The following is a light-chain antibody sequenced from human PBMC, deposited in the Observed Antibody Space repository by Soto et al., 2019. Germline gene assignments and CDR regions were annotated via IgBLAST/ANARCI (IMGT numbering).Light chain of an antibody. CDR2: DVN. Sequence: QSVLTQPASVSGSPGQSITISCTGTSSDIGAYNFVSWYQQHPGTAPKLMLYDVNIRPSGVSNRFSGSKSGNTASLTISGLQAEDEADYYCTSCTTSTTMIFGGGTKLTVL. J-gene: IGLJ2*01. V-gene: IGLV2-14*03. CDR1: SSDIGAYNF. CDR3: TSCTTSTTMI.